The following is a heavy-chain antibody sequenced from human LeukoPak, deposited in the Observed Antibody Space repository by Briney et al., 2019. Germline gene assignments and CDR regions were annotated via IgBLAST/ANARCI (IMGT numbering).Heavy chain of an antibody. D-gene: IGHD3-9*01. CDR2: INAGNGNT. Sequence: GASVKVSCKASGYTFTSYAMHWVRQAPGQRLEWMGWINAGNGNTKYSQKSQGRVTITRDTSASTAYMELSSLRSEDTAVYYCARGGRRYFDYFDYWGQGTLVTVSS. J-gene: IGHJ4*02. CDR1: GYTFTSYA. V-gene: IGHV1-3*01. CDR3: ARGGRRYFDYFDY.